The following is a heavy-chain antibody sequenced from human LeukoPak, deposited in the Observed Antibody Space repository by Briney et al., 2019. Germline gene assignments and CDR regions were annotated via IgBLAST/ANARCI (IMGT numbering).Heavy chain of an antibody. D-gene: IGHD2-15*01. V-gene: IGHV4-4*07. CDR1: GGSISSYY. J-gene: IGHJ6*02. Sequence: SETLSLTCTVSGGSISSYYWSWIRQPAGKGLEWIGRIYTSGSTNYNPSLKSRVTISVDTSKSQFSLKLTSVTAADTAVYYCARVGCSGGSCRPDYGMDVWGQGTTVTVSS. CDR3: ARVGCSGGSCRPDYGMDV. CDR2: IYTSGST.